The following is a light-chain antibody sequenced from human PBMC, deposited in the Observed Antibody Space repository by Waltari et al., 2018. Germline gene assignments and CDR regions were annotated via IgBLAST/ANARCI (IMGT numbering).Light chain of an antibody. J-gene: IGKJ5*01. Sequence: EIVLTQSPATLSLSPGERATLSCRASQSVDSYLLWYQQKPAQTPRLLIYGATNRATGIPARFSGSGSGTAFSLTIDSLESEDFAVYYCHQRSKWPITFGQATRLEI. CDR3: HQRSKWPIT. V-gene: IGKV3-11*01. CDR2: GAT. CDR1: QSVDSY.